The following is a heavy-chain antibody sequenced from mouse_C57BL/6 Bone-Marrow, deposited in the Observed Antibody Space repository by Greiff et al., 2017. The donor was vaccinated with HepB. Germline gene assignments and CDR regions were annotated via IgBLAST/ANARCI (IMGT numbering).Heavy chain of an antibody. Sequence: EVQLQQSGPELVKPGASVKISCKASGYSFTDYNMNWVKQSNGKSLEWIGVINPNYGTTSYIQKFKGKATLTVDQSSSTAYMQLNSLTSEDSAVYYCARRDYGSRYWYFDVWGTGTTVTVSS. CDR1: GYSFTDYN. D-gene: IGHD1-1*01. V-gene: IGHV1-39*01. J-gene: IGHJ1*03. CDR3: ARRDYGSRYWYFDV. CDR2: INPNYGTT.